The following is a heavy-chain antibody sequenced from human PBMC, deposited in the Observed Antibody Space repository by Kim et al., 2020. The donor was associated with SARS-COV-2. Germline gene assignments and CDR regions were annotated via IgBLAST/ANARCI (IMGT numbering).Heavy chain of an antibody. D-gene: IGHD4-17*01. Sequence: GGSLRLSCAASGFTFSSYGMHWVRQAPGKGLEWVSVISYDGTNKYYADSVKGRFTISRDNSKNTLYLQMNILRAEDTAVYYCARLTTVLTPDDFDYWGQGTLVTVSS. V-gene: IGHV3-30*03. CDR2: ISYDGTNK. CDR3: ARLTTVLTPDDFDY. J-gene: IGHJ4*02. CDR1: GFTFSSYG.